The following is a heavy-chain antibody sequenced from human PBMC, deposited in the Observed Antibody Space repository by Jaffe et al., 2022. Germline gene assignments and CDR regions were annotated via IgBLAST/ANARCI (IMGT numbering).Heavy chain of an antibody. V-gene: IGHV1-3*01. CDR2: IWPVDGNT. CDR3: ARDWGYRSGDRWYSRFDS. D-gene: IGHD2-15*01. CDR1: GYTFTSYR. J-gene: IGHJ4*02. Sequence: QVHLVQSGAEVKKPGASVKVSCKASGYTFTSYRIHWVRQAPGQSLEWMGSIWPVDGNTGYSQKFQGRVTITKDTSANTAYMELSSLRSEDTAVYYCARDWGYRSGDRWYSRFDSWGQGTLVTVSS.